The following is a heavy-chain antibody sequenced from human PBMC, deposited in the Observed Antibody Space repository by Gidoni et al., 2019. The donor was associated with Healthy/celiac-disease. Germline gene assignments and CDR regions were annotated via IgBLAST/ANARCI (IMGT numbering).Heavy chain of an antibody. CDR1: GGSISSSSYY. J-gene: IGHJ4*02. D-gene: IGHD3-16*02. CDR2: IYYSGST. CDR3: ARGIVIPERFDY. Sequence: LQLQASGPGLVKPSETLSLTCTVSGGSISSSSYYWGWIRQPPGKGLEWIGSIYYSGSTYYNPSLKSRVTISVDTSKNQFSLKLSSVTAADTAVYYCARGIVIPERFDYWGQGTLVTVSS. V-gene: IGHV4-39*07.